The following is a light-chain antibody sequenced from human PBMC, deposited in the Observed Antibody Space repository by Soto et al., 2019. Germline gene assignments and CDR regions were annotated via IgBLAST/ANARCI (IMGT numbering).Light chain of an antibody. CDR2: AAS. CDR3: QQLNSYPT. J-gene: IGKJ5*01. V-gene: IGKV1-9*01. Sequence: DIHMTQSPSSLSSSLGDRVTITFRASQGISSYLAWYQQKPGKAPKLLIYAASTLQSGVPSRFSGSGSGTDFTLTISSLQPEDFATYYCQQLNSYPTFGQGTRLEIK. CDR1: QGISSY.